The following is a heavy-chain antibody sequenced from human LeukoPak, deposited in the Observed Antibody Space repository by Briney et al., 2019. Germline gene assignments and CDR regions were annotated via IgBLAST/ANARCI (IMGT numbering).Heavy chain of an antibody. D-gene: IGHD5-12*01. V-gene: IGHV3-23*01. CDR3: ARILYNGNDYSFDY. Sequence: PGGSLRLSCVASGFTFSSYAMGWVRQAPGKRPEWVSSLTDSGGTTYYVDSVKGRFTISRDNSKNTLYLQMNSLRDDDTAVYYCARILYNGNDYSFDYWGQGTLVTVSS. CDR1: GFTFSSYA. CDR2: LTDSGGTT. J-gene: IGHJ4*02.